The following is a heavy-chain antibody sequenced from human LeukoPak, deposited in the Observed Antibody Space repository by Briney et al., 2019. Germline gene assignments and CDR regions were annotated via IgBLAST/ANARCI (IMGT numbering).Heavy chain of an antibody. CDR3: ARRPRGYFDY. D-gene: IGHD1-26*01. CDR2: IYYIGNT. CDR1: LASISTSSYY. Sequence: SETLSLTCTVSLASISTSSYYWAWIRQPPGKGLEWIGTIYYIGNTFYNPSLKSRVTISVDTSRNQFSLKLNSVTAADTAVYYCARRPRGYFDYWGQGTLVTVSS. V-gene: IGHV4-39*01. J-gene: IGHJ4*02.